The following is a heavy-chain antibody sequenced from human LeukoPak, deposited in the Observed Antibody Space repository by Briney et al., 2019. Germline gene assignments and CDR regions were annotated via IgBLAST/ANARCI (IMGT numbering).Heavy chain of an antibody. Sequence: EASVKVSCKASGYTFTSYDINWVRQAPGQGLEWMGWINPNSGGTNYAQKFQGRVTMTRDTSISTAYMELSRLRSDDTAVYYCARSQNLRSGSYQLLFAFDYWGQGTLVTVSS. CDR1: GYTFTSYD. J-gene: IGHJ4*02. CDR3: ARSQNLRSGSYQLLFAFDY. D-gene: IGHD1-26*01. CDR2: INPNSGGT. V-gene: IGHV1-2*02.